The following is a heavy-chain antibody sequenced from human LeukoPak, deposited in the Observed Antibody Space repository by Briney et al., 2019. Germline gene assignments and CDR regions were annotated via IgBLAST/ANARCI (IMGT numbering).Heavy chain of an antibody. V-gene: IGHV1-69*05. D-gene: IGHD1-26*01. Sequence: PGASVKVSCKASRGTFSSYAINWVRQAPGQGLEWMGGIIPIFGTANYAQKFQGRVTMTRDMSTSTVYMELSSLRSEDTAVYYCARLARYSWSPISPLYYYYYMDVWAKGPRSPSP. CDR2: IIPIFGTA. CDR3: ARLARYSWSPISPLYYYYYMDV. CDR1: RGTFSSYA. J-gene: IGHJ6*03.